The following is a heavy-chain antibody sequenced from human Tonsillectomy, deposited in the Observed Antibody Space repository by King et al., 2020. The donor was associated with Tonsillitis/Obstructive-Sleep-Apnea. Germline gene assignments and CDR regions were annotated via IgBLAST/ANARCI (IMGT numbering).Heavy chain of an antibody. CDR2: INPNSGGT. D-gene: IGHD1-14*01. CDR1: RYTFTGYY. CDR3: AREGRIPMLRGNPLGYYGPDV. Sequence: VQLVESGAEVKRPGASVQVSCKASRYTFTGYYMHWVRQAPGQGLEWMGRINPNSGGTNYAQKFQGRVTMTRDTAISTAYMELSRLRSDDTAVYYWAREGRIPMLRGNPLGYYGPDVCGQGTTVTVSS. V-gene: IGHV1-2*06. J-gene: IGHJ6*02.